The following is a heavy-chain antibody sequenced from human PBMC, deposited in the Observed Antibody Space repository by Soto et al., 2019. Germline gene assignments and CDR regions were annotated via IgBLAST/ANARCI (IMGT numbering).Heavy chain of an antibody. D-gene: IGHD4-17*01. Sequence: ASVKVSCKASGYTFTGYYMHWVRQAPGQGLEWMGWINPNSGGTNYAQKFQGWVTMTRDTSISTAYMELSRLRSDDTAVYYCATSITVTTPSRSYYYYYYGMDVWGQGTTVTVSS. CDR1: GYTFTGYY. CDR3: ATSITVTTPSRSYYYYYYGMDV. J-gene: IGHJ6*02. CDR2: INPNSGGT. V-gene: IGHV1-2*04.